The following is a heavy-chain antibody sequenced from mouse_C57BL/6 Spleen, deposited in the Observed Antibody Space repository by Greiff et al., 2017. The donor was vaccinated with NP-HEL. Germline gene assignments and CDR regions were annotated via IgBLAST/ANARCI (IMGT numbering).Heavy chain of an antibody. D-gene: IGHD2-4*01. CDR1: GYTFTSYG. CDR3: AIYYDGYFDV. V-gene: IGHV1-81*01. CDR2: IYPRSGNT. J-gene: IGHJ1*03. Sequence: VQLQQSGAELARPGASVKLSCKASGYTFTSYGISWVKQRTGQGLEWIGEIYPRSGNTYYNEKFKGKATLTADKSSSTAYMELRSLTSEDSAVYFCAIYYDGYFDVWGTGTTVTVSS.